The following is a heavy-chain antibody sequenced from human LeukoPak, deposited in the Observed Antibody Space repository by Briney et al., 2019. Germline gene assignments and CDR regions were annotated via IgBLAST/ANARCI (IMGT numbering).Heavy chain of an antibody. CDR3: ARGSGVAAAGSADY. Sequence: SETLSLTCAVCGGSFSGYYWSWIRQPPGKGLEWIGEINHSGSTNYNPSLKSRVTISVDTSKNQFSLKLSSVTAADTAVYYCARGSGVAAAGSADYWGQGTLVTVSS. CDR1: GGSFSGYY. V-gene: IGHV4-34*01. D-gene: IGHD6-13*01. J-gene: IGHJ4*02. CDR2: INHSGST.